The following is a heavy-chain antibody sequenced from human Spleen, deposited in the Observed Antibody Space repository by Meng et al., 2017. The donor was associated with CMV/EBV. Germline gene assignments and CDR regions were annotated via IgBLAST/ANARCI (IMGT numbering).Heavy chain of an antibody. Sequence: CKGSGYNFANYWIAWVRQMPGKGLEWMGIIYPGDSNTRYSPSFQGQVTMSADKSISTAYLQWSSLEASDTAMFYCARQGAEMATIDYWGQGTLVTVSS. CDR3: ARQGAEMATIDY. V-gene: IGHV5-51*01. CDR1: GYNFANYW. J-gene: IGHJ4*02. CDR2: IYPGDSNT. D-gene: IGHD5-24*01.